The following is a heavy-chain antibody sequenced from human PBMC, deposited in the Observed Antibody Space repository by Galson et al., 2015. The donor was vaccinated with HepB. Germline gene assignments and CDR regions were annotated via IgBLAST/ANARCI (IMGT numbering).Heavy chain of an antibody. CDR1: GDSVSSNSAA. D-gene: IGHD6-6*01. V-gene: IGHV6-1*01. Sequence: CAISGDSVSSNSAAWNWIRQSPSRGLEWLGRTYYRSKWYTDYGVSMRSRITFTPDTSKNQVSLQLTSVTPEDTAVYYCARDLSARLDYWARGTLVTVSS. J-gene: IGHJ4*02. CDR2: TYYRSKWYT. CDR3: ARDLSARLDY.